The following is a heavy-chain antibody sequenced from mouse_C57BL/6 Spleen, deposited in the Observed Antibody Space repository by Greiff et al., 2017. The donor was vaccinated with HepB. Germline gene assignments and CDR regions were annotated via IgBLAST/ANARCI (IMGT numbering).Heavy chain of an antibody. D-gene: IGHD1-1*01. V-gene: IGHV1-64*01. CDR1: GYTFTSYW. CDR2: IHPNSGST. CDR3: ARSRSTTGYFDV. J-gene: IGHJ1*03. Sequence: QVQLQQPGAELVKPGASVKLSCKASGYTFTSYWMHWVKQRPGQGLEWIGMIHPNSGSTNYNEKFKSKATLTVDKSSSTAYMQLSSLTSEDSAVYYCARSRSTTGYFDVWGTGTTVTVSS.